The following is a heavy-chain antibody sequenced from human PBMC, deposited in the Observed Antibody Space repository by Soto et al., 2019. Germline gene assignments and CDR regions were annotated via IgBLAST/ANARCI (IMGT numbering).Heavy chain of an antibody. V-gene: IGHV3-30*18. J-gene: IGHJ4*02. CDR3: AKDCSDDYGDYG. CDR2: ISYDGSNK. CDR1: GFTFSSYG. D-gene: IGHD4-17*01. Sequence: QVQLVESGGGVVQPGRSLRLSCAASGFTFSSYGMHWVRQAPGKGLEWVAVISYDGSNKYYADSVKGRFTISRDNSKNTLYLQMNSVRAEDTAVYYCAKDCSDDYGDYGWGQGTLVTVSS.